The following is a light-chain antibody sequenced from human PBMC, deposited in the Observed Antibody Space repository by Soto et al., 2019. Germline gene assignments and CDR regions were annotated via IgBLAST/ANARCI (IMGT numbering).Light chain of an antibody. CDR3: QHRSIWPVS. J-gene: IGKJ5*01. V-gene: IGKV3-11*01. CDR1: QSVGTK. Sequence: IVMTQSPATLSVSPGERANLSCRASQSVGTKLAWYQQKPGQAPRLLIFDASNRATGIPARFSGSGSGTDFTLTISSLEPEDFAVYYCQHRSIWPVSFGQGTRLEIK. CDR2: DAS.